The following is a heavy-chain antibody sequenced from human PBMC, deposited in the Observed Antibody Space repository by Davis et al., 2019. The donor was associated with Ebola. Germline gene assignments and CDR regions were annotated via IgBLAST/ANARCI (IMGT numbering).Heavy chain of an antibody. CDR1: GFPFYIYA. D-gene: IGHD2-8*01. Sequence: GGSLRLSCAGSGFPFYIYAMHWVRQAPGEGLEWVAVISYDGSNTYYADSVKGRFTLSRDTSKNMMYLQMNSLKAEDTAVYYCARVFSQYTDGLEPFDHWGQGTLVTVSS. V-gene: IGHV3-30*04. J-gene: IGHJ4*02. CDR2: ISYDGSNT. CDR3: ARVFSQYTDGLEPFDH.